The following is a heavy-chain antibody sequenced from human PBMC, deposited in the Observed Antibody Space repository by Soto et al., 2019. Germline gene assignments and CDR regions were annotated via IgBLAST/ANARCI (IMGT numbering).Heavy chain of an antibody. Sequence: GGSLRLSVTVSGVTFINYALNWVRQAPGRGLEWVSSLSGSGGTTYYADSVKGRFIISRDNSKNTLYLLMNSLRAEDTALYYCAKQRADYGSGADTFYFDSWGQGALVNVSS. J-gene: IGHJ4*02. CDR1: GVTFINYA. D-gene: IGHD3-10*01. CDR3: AKQRADYGSGADTFYFDS. V-gene: IGHV3-23*01. CDR2: LSGSGGTT.